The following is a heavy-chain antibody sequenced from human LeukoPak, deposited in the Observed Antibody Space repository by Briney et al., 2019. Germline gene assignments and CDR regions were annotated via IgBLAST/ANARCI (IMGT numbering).Heavy chain of an antibody. CDR2: IGRYGVTT. J-gene: IGHJ6*02. V-gene: IGHV3-48*03. CDR3: ATLSDRNFYYSYGLDV. Sequence: EPGGSLRLSCAASGFTLSTYEMNWVRQAPGEGLEWVAYIGRYGVTTYYADSVKGRFTISGDNAKNSLNLQMNSLRAEDTAVYYCATLSDRNFYYSYGLDVWGQGTTVTVS. CDR1: GFTLSTYE. D-gene: IGHD1-14*01.